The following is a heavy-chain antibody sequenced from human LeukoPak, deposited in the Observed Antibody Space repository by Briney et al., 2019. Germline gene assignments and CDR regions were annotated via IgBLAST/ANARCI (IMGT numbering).Heavy chain of an antibody. V-gene: IGHV3-73*01. J-gene: IGHJ4*02. CDR1: GFTFSGSA. Sequence: GGSLKLSCAASGFTFSGSAMHWVRQASGKGLEWVGRIRSKANSYATAYAASVKGRFTISRDDSKNTAYLQMNSLKTEDTAVYYCTRTNNWNDGGNPFDYWGQGTPVTVSS. D-gene: IGHD1-1*01. CDR3: TRTNNWNDGGNPFDY. CDR2: IRSKANSYAT.